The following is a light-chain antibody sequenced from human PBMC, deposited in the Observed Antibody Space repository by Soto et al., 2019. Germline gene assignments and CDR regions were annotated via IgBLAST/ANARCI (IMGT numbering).Light chain of an antibody. CDR1: SSDLGSYNL. J-gene: IGLJ2*01. CDR2: EGG. CDR3: CSYASNRDVA. V-gene: IGLV2-23*01. Sequence: QSALTQPASVSGSPGQSITISCTGTSSDLGSYNLVSWYQQHPGKAPKLMIYEGGKRPSGVSNRFSGSKSGNTASLTISGLQAEDEADYYCCSYASNRDVAFGGGTQLTVL.